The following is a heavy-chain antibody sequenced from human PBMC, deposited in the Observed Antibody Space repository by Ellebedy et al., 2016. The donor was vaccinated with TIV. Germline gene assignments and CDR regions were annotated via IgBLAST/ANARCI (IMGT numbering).Heavy chain of an antibody. D-gene: IGHD4-17*01. J-gene: IGHJ4*02. CDR1: GLTFSIYA. Sequence: GESLKISCAASGLTFSIYAMHWVRQAPGKGLEWVAVISYDGIHKSYADPVKGRFTISRDNSKNTLYLQMNSLRAEDTAVYYCARDPYDYGDYTGDCWGQGTLVTVSS. CDR2: ISYDGIHK. CDR3: ARDPYDYGDYTGDC. V-gene: IGHV3-30-3*01.